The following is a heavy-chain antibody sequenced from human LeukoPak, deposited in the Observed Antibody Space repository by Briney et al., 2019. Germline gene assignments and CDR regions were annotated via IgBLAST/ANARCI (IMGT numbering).Heavy chain of an antibody. D-gene: IGHD2-15*01. V-gene: IGHV3-23*01. CDR2: ISGSGGST. J-gene: IGHJ4*02. CDR1: GFTFSSYW. Sequence: GGSLRLSCAASGFTFSSYWMHWVRHAPGKGLEWVSAISGSGGSTYYADSVKGRFTISRDNSKNTLYLQMNSLRAEDTAVYYCAKDRENVVVVAANTPPYFDYWGQGTLVTVSS. CDR3: AKDRENVVVVAANTPPYFDY.